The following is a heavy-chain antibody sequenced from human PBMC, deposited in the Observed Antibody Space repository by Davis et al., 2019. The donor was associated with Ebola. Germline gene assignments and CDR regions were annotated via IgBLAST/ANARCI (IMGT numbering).Heavy chain of an antibody. CDR2: ISYDGSNK. CDR3: ARDSDDYSFDY. V-gene: IGHV3-30*03. CDR1: GFTFSNYG. D-gene: IGHD4-11*01. J-gene: IGHJ4*02. Sequence: GGSLRLSCAASGFTFSNYGMHWVRQAPGKGLEWVAVISYDGSNKYYADSVKGRFTISRDNSKNTLYLQMNSLRAEDTAVYYCARDSDDYSFDYWGQGTLVTVSS.